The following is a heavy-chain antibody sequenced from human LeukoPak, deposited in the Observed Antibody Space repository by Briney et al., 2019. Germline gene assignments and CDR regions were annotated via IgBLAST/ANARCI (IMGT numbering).Heavy chain of an antibody. CDR3: GKDISMIVAIYFDY. CDR2: ISGSGGST. J-gene: IGHJ4*02. CDR1: GFTFSSYA. D-gene: IGHD3-22*01. Sequence: GGSLTLPCAPSGFTFSSYAMSGLGQAPAKGLEWVSAISGSGGSTHYAHSVKGRFTISRDNSKNTLYLQMSSLRGEGTVVYYCGKDISMIVAIYFDYWGQGTMVSVCS. V-gene: IGHV3-23*01.